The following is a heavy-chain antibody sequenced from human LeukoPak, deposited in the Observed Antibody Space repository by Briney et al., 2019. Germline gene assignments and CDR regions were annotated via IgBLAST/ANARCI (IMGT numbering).Heavy chain of an antibody. J-gene: IGHJ6*02. CDR2: IKSKTDGGTT. D-gene: IGHD2-15*01. V-gene: IGHV3-15*05. CDR1: GFTFSNAW. Sequence: GGSLRLSCAASGFTFSNAWMSWVRQAPGKGLEWVGRIKSKTDGGTTDYAAPVKGRFTISRDDSKNTLYLQMNSLRAEDTAVYYCTRVYCSGGNCYDVYYYYYGMDVWGQGTTVTVSS. CDR3: TRVYCSGGNCYDVYYYYYGMDV.